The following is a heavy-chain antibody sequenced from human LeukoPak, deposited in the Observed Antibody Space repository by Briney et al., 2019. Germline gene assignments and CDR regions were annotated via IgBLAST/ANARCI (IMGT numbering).Heavy chain of an antibody. CDR1: GFTFSSYS. D-gene: IGHD3-22*01. V-gene: IGHV3-48*01. J-gene: IGHJ6*03. Sequence: PGGSLRLSCAASGFTFSSYSMNWVRQAPGKGLDWVSYISSSSSTIYYADSVKGRFTISRDNAKNSLYLQMNSLRAEDTAVYYCARAQDYDSSDYYYYYYYMDVWGKGTTVIVSS. CDR2: ISSSSSTI. CDR3: ARAQDYDSSDYYYYYYYMDV.